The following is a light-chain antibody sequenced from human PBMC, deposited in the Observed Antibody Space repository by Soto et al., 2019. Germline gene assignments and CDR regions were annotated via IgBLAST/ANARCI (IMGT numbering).Light chain of an antibody. V-gene: IGKV1-13*02. CDR2: DVS. CDR3: QQFNIYPIT. CDR1: QDIRGA. J-gene: IGKJ5*01. Sequence: AIPVTQSPSSLSASVGDRVTITCRASQDIRGALAWYQQKPGKAPKLLIYDVSTVQSGVPSRFSVRGSGTEFTLTITSLQPEDFAPYYCQQFNIYPITFGQGTRL.